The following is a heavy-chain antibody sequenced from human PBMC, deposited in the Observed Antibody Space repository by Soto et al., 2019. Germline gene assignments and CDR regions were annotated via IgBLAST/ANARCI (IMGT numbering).Heavy chain of an antibody. CDR2: IIPILGIA. Sequence: QVQLVQSGAEVKKPGSSVKVSCKASGGTFSSYTISWVRQAPGQGLEWMGRIIPILGIANYAQKFQDRVTITANKSTRTAYMELSSLRSEDTAVYYCIPMVRGVALHYMDVWGKGTTVTV. CDR1: GGTFSSYT. D-gene: IGHD3-10*01. CDR3: IPMVRGVALHYMDV. J-gene: IGHJ6*03. V-gene: IGHV1-69*02.